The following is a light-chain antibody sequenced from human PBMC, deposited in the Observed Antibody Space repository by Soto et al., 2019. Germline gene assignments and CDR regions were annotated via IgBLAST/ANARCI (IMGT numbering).Light chain of an antibody. Sequence: QSALTQPPSVSGSPGQSVSISCTGTRSDVGKYNYVSWYQQHPGKAPKLMIFDVSGRPSGVPDRFSGSKSGNTASLTISGLQTEDEADYYCSSYAGNTIVMFGGGTKVTVL. J-gene: IGLJ3*02. V-gene: IGLV2-11*01. CDR1: RSDVGKYNY. CDR2: DVS. CDR3: SSYAGNTIVM.